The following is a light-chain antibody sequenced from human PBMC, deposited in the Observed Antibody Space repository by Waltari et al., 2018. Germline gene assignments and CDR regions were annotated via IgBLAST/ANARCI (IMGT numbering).Light chain of an antibody. V-gene: IGLV2-14*01. CDR2: DVT. CDR3: SSYTSSNTLV. Sequence: QSALTQPASVSGSPGQSITISCTGTSGYFGDYDYVSWYQQYPGKAPKLMIYDVTNRPSGVSNRFSGSKSGNAASLTISGLQAEDEADYYCSSYTSSNTLVFGGGTKLTVL. J-gene: IGLJ2*01. CDR1: SGYFGDYDY.